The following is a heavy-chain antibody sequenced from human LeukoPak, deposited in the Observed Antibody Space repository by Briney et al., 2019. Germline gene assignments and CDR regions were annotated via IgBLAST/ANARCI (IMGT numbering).Heavy chain of an antibody. CDR1: GFTFSTYG. CDR3: ARGGSKSPPGTSYYSDY. D-gene: IGHD3-16*01. V-gene: IGHV3-33*01. CDR2: IWYDGSNK. Sequence: GRSLRLSCAASGFTFSTYGMHWVRQAPGEGLEWVAVIWYDGSNKYYADSVKGRFTISRDNSKNMLYLEMDSLRAEDTALYYCARGGSKSPPGTSYYSDYWGQGTLVTVSS. J-gene: IGHJ4*02.